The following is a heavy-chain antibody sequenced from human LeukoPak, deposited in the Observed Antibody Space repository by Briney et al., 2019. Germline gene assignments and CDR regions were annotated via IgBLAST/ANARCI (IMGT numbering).Heavy chain of an antibody. CDR3: ARALTALSFYSPDYFDY. CDR1: GFAFSDYY. V-gene: IGHV3-11*01. Sequence: GGSLRLSCAASGFAFSDYYMSWIRQAPGKGLEWHSYISSSGSTIYYADSVKGRFTISRDNAKNSLYLQMNSLRAEDTAVYYCARALTALSFYSPDYFDYWGQGTLVTVSS. J-gene: IGHJ4*02. CDR2: ISSSGSTI. D-gene: IGHD2/OR15-2a*01.